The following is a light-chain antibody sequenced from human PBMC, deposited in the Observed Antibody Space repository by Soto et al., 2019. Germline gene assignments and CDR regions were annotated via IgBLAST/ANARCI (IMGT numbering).Light chain of an antibody. Sequence: QSVLTQPPSASGSPGQSVTISCTGTSSDVGGYNYVSWYQQHPGKAPKLMIYEVSKRPSGVPDRFSGSKSGNTASLTVSGLQAEDEADYYCSSYAASINYVFGTGTKLTVL. CDR3: SSYAASINYV. CDR1: SSDVGGYNY. CDR2: EVS. J-gene: IGLJ1*01. V-gene: IGLV2-8*01.